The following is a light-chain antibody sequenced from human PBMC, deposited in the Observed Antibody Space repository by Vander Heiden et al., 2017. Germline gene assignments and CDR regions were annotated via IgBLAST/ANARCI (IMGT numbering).Light chain of an antibody. V-gene: IGLV2-14*03. CDR2: DVS. CDR3: SSYTSNSTWV. J-gene: IGLJ3*02. Sequence: QSALTQPASVSGSTGRSITISCTGTSSDVVGYNYVSWYQQHPGKTPKLMIYDVSNRPSEVSNRFSCSKSGNTASLTISGLQAEDEADYYCSSYTSNSTWVFGGGTKLTVV. CDR1: SSDVVGYNY.